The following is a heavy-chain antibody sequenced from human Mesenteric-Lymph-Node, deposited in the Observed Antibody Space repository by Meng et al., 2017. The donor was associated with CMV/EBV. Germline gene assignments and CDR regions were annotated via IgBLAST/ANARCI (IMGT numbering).Heavy chain of an antibody. J-gene: IGHJ5*02. CDR3: VRGFDWFYP. CDR1: GYTFTSYG. CDR2: ISANNGDT. Sequence: KVSGKAYGYTFTSYGITWVRRAPGQGLEWMGWISANNGDTNYAQNFQGRATMTTDTSTNKAYMELRGLRSDDTAMYYCVRGFDWFYPWGQGTLVTVSS. V-gene: IGHV1-18*04. D-gene: IGHD3-10*01.